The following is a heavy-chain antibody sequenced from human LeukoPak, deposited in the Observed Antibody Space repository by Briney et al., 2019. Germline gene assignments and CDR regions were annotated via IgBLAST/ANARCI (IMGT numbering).Heavy chain of an antibody. D-gene: IGHD3-10*01. CDR3: ARGTGSYYSLGY. CDR2: INSDGSST. V-gene: IGHV3-74*01. J-gene: IGHJ4*02. Sequence: GGSLRLSCAAYGFTFRSYRMHWVRQAPGEGLVWVSGINSDGSSTSYADSVKGRFTISRDNAKNTLYLQMDSLRAEDTAMYYCARGTGSYYSLGYWGQGTLVTVSS. CDR1: GFTFRSYR.